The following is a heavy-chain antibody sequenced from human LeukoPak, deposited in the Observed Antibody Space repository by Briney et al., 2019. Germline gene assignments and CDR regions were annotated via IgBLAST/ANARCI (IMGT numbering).Heavy chain of an antibody. D-gene: IGHD3-22*01. V-gene: IGHV3-33*01. J-gene: IGHJ4*02. CDR1: GITFSSYG. CDR3: ARDFYYDSSGYYLDY. CDR2: IWYDGSNK. Sequence: PGRSLRLSCAASGITFSSYGMHWVRQAPGKGLEWVAVIWYDGSNKYYADSVKGRFTISRDNSKNTLNLQMNSLRAEDTAVYYCARDFYYDSSGYYLDYWGQGTLVTVSS.